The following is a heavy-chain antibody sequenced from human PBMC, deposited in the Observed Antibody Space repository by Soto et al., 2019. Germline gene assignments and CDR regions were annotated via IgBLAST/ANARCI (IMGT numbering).Heavy chain of an antibody. D-gene: IGHD3-9*01. CDR2: IYYSGST. CDR1: GGSISSYY. J-gene: IGHJ4*02. V-gene: IGHV4-59*01. CDR3: AREELLTGSFDY. Sequence: ASETLSLTCTVSGGSISSYYWSWIRQPPGKGLEWIGYIYYSGSTNYNPSLKSRVTISVDTSKNQFSLKLSSVTAADTAVYYCAREELLTGSFDYWGQGTLVTVSS.